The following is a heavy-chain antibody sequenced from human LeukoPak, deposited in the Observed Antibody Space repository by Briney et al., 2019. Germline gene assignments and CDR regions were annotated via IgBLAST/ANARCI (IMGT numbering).Heavy chain of an antibody. CDR2: ISGSGGST. D-gene: IGHD3-3*01. CDR1: GFRFSSYA. Sequence: GGSLRLSCAASGFRFSSYAMSWVRQAPGKGLEWVSSISGSGGSTYYTDSVKGRFAISRDNSKSTLYLQMNSLGTDDTALYYCVKGGQNYDFWRFDYWGKGTLVTASS. CDR3: VKGGQNYDFWRFDY. J-gene: IGHJ4*02. V-gene: IGHV3-23*01.